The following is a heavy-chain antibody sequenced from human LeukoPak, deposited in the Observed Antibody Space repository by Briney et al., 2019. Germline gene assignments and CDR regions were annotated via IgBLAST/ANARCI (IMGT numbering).Heavy chain of an antibody. V-gene: IGHV3-21*04. J-gene: IGHJ4*02. D-gene: IGHD3-3*01. CDR2: ISSSSSYI. CDR3: AKGVWSGYAYYFDF. Sequence: GGSLRLSCAASGFTFSSYSMNWVRQAPGKGLEWVSSISSSSSYIYYADSVKGRFTISRDNAKNSLYLQMNSLRAEDTAVYYCAKGVWSGYAYYFDFWGQGTLVTVSS. CDR1: GFTFSSYS.